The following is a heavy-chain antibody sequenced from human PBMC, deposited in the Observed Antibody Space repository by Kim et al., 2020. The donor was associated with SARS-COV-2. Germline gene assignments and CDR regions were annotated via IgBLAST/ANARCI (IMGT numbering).Heavy chain of an antibody. J-gene: IGHJ4*02. D-gene: IGHD3-16*01. CDR3: AREGDPNVDYPSSYYFDY. V-gene: IGHV3-33*01. CDR1: GFTFSSYG. CDR2: IWYDGSNK. Sequence: GGSLRLSCAASGFTFSSYGMHWVRQAPGKGLEWVAVIWYDGSNKYYADSVKGRFTISRDNSKNTLYLQMNSLRAEDTAVYYCAREGDPNVDYPSSYYFDYWGQGTLVTVSS.